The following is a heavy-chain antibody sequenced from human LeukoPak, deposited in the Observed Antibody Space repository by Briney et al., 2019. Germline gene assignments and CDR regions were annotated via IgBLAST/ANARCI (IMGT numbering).Heavy chain of an antibody. CDR1: GFTFSSYA. CDR2: ISGSGGST. CDR3: AKDQVQWLVGWFDP. J-gene: IGHJ5*02. Sequence: GASLRLSCAASGFTFSSYAMSWVRQAPGKGLEWVSAISGSGGSTYYADSVKGRFTISRDNSKNTLYLQMNSLRAEDTAVYCCAKDQVQWLVGWFDPWGQGTLVTVSS. V-gene: IGHV3-23*01. D-gene: IGHD6-19*01.